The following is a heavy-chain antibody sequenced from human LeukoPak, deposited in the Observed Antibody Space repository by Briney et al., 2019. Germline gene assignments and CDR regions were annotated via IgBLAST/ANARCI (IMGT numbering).Heavy chain of an antibody. CDR1: GFTFDDYA. D-gene: IGHD4-17*01. J-gene: IGHJ3*02. CDR2: ISWNSGSI. Sequence: GGSLRLSCAASGFTFDDYAMHWVRQAPGKGLEWVSGISWNSGSIGYADSVKGRFTISRDNAKNSLHLQMNSLRAEDTALYYCAKDIVPTAYDAFDIWGQGTMVTVSS. V-gene: IGHV3-9*01. CDR3: AKDIVPTAYDAFDI.